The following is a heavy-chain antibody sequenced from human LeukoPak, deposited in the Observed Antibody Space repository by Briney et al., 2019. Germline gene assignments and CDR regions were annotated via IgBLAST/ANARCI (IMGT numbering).Heavy chain of an antibody. CDR1: GYTFTSYG. V-gene: IGHV1-18*01. Sequence: GASVKVSCKASGYTFTSYGISWVGQAPGKGGEGMGWISAYNGKKNNVQKLQGRDTMNTDTSTSTAYMELRSLRSDDTAVYYCARVVTYYYYYMDVWGKGTTVTVSS. CDR2: ISAYNGKK. CDR3: ARVVTYYYYYMDV. D-gene: IGHD5-18*01. J-gene: IGHJ6*03.